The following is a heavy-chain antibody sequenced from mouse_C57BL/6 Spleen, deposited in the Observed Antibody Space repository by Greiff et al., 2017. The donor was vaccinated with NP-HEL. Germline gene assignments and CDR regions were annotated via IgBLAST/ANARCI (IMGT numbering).Heavy chain of an antibody. V-gene: IGHV5-4*01. Sequence: DVHLVESGGGLVKPGGSLKLSCAASGFTFSSYAMSWVRQTPEKRLEWVATISDGGSYTYYPDNVKGRFTISRDNAKNNLYLQMSHLKSEDTAMYYCARVYYSNYEVGFAYWGQGTLVTVSA. J-gene: IGHJ3*01. CDR1: GFTFSSYA. CDR2: ISDGGSYT. CDR3: ARVYYSNYEVGFAY. D-gene: IGHD2-5*01.